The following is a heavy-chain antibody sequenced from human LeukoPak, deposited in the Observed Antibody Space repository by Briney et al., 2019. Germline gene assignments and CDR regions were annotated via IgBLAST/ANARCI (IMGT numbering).Heavy chain of an antibody. V-gene: IGHV4-61*08. Sequence: KPSETLSLTCSVSGVSVGSAGYYWTWIRQPPGKGLEWIGYMYYSGNSNYNPFLKSRVTISVDTSKNQFSLKLSSVTAADTAVYYCARGHPGAIGSSWNNDAFDIWGQGTMVTVSS. CDR3: ARGHPGAIGSSWNNDAFDI. D-gene: IGHD6-13*01. J-gene: IGHJ3*02. CDR2: MYYSGNS. CDR1: GVSVGSAGYY.